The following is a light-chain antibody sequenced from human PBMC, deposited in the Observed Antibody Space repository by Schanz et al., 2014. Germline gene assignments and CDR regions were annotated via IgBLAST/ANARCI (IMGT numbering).Light chain of an antibody. CDR2: GAS. CDR3: QQYNSYWT. J-gene: IGKJ1*01. Sequence: EIVMTQSQATLSVSPGERATLSCRASQSISSYLAWYQQKPGQAPRLLIYGASTRATGIPARLSGSGSGTEFTLTISSLQPDDFATYYCQQYNSYWTFGQGTTVEIK. V-gene: IGKV3-15*01. CDR1: QSISSY.